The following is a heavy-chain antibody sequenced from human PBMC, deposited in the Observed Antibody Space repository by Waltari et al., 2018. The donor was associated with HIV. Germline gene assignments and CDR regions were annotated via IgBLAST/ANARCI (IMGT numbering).Heavy chain of an antibody. J-gene: IGHJ4*02. CDR1: DGSITDHSGDYH. V-gene: IGHV4-39*01. Sequence: QLQLQESGPGLVKPSETLSLTCTVSDGSITDHSGDYHWDWIRQPPGKELAWIGNIHYSGNTFYNPSLRSRVTISADKSKNQFSLKLRSVTAADTAVYFCMRHRGYFPPDYWGQGTLVTVSS. CDR3: MRHRGYFPPDY. CDR2: IHYSGNT. D-gene: IGHD1-26*01.